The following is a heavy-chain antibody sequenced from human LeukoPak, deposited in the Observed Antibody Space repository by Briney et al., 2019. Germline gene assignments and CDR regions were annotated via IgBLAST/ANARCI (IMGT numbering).Heavy chain of an antibody. CDR3: ARERFLEWLLFDGMDV. CDR1: GYSFTSYG. J-gene: IGHJ6*02. Sequence: ASLKVSCKASGYSFTSYGITWVRQAPGQGLEWMGWISTNDGHANYAQKLQGRVTLTTDTSTSTAYMELRSLRSDDTAVYYCARERFLEWLLFDGMDVWGQGTTVTVSS. CDR2: ISTNDGHA. D-gene: IGHD3-3*01. V-gene: IGHV1-18*01.